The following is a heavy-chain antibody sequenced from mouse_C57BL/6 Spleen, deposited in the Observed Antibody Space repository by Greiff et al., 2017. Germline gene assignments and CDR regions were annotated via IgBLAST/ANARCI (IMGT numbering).Heavy chain of an antibody. J-gene: IGHJ3*01. Sequence: QVQLKQPGAELVKPGASVKLSCKASGYTFTSYWMHWVKQRPGRGLEWIGRIDPNSGGTKYNEKFKSKATLTVDKPSSTAYMQLSSLTSEDSAVYYCASEAEYGNAWFAYWGQGTLVTVSA. V-gene: IGHV1-72*01. CDR3: ASEAEYGNAWFAY. CDR1: GYTFTSYW. CDR2: IDPNSGGT. D-gene: IGHD2-10*02.